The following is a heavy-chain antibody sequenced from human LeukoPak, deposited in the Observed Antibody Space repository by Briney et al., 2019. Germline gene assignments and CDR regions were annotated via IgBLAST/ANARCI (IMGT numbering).Heavy chain of an antibody. CDR2: ISGSGGST. CDR3: AKDRPSWYDSSGYYYDY. Sequence: GGSWRFPVPASGFTFSSLAMTGFRQAPGKGLDWVSAISGSGGSTYYADSVKGRFTISRDNSKNTLYLQMNSLRAEDTAVYYCAKDRPSWYDSSGYYYDYWGQGTLVTVSS. V-gene: IGHV3-23*01. CDR1: GFTFSSLA. J-gene: IGHJ4*02. D-gene: IGHD3-22*01.